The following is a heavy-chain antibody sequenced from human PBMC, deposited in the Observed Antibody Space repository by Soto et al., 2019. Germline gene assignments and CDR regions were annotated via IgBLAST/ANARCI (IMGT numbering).Heavy chain of an antibody. J-gene: IGHJ6*02. CDR3: GGVGEPEVNYYSYYGMDF. D-gene: IGHD3-10*01. Sequence: PGGSLRLSCAASWFTVSSNYMSWVRQAPGKGLEWVSVIYSGGSTYYADSVKGRFTISRDNSKNTLYLQMNSLRAEDTAVYYCGGVGEPEVNYYSYYGMDFWGQVTTVTVPS. CDR2: IYSGGST. CDR1: WFTVSSNY. V-gene: IGHV3-53*01.